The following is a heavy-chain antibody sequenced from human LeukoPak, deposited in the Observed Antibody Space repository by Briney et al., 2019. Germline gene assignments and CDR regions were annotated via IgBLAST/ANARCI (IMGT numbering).Heavy chain of an antibody. CDR2: ISYDGSNK. Sequence: GRSLRLSCAASGFTFSSYGMHWVRQAPGKGLEWVAVISYDGSNKYYADSVKGRFTISRDNSKNTLYLQMNSLRAEDTAVYYCAKDPGIAVAQLDYWGQGTLVTASS. CDR3: AKDPGIAVAQLDY. J-gene: IGHJ4*02. D-gene: IGHD6-19*01. V-gene: IGHV3-30*18. CDR1: GFTFSSYG.